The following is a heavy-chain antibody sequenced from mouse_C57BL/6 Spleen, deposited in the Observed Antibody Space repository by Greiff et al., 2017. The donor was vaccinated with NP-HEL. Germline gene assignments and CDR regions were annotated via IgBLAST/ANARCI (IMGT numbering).Heavy chain of an antibody. J-gene: IGHJ4*01. CDR1: GYTFTDYY. CDR3: ARRDYHDYAMDY. V-gene: IGHV1-19*01. CDR2: INPYNGGT. D-gene: IGHD1-1*02. Sequence: VQLKESGPVLVKPGASVKMSCKASGYTFTDYYMNWVKQSHGKSLEWIGVINPYNGGTSYNQKFKGKATLTVDKSSSTAYMELNSLTAEDSAVYYCARRDYHDYAMDYWGQGTSVTVSS.